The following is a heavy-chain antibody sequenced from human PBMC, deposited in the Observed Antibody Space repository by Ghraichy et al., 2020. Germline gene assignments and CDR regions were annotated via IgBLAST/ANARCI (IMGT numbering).Heavy chain of an antibody. D-gene: IGHD6-19*01. CDR3: AKDVSPIAVAGRGDY. CDR2: ISGSGGST. V-gene: IGHV3-23*01. CDR1: GFTFSSYA. Sequence: LTCAASGFTFSSYAMSWVRQAPGKGLEWVSAISGSGGSTYYADSVKGRFTISRDNSKNTLYLQMNSLRAEDTAVYYCAKDVSPIAVAGRGDYWGQGTLVTVSS. J-gene: IGHJ4*02.